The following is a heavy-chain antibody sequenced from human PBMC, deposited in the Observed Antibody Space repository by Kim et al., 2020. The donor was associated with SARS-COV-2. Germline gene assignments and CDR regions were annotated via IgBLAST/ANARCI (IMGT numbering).Heavy chain of an antibody. CDR3: ARRGSSSSWFDP. D-gene: IGHD6-13*01. Sequence: YEHPPLQSRVTISVDTSKSQFALTLSSVTAADTAVYYCARRGSSSSWFDPWGQGTLVTVSS. J-gene: IGHJ5*02. V-gene: IGHV4-39*01.